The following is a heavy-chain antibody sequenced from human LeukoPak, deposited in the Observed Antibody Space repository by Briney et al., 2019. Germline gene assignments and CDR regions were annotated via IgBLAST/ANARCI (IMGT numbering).Heavy chain of an antibody. CDR3: ARGGSYVHY. Sequence: PTGGSLRLSCAASGFTFNSYEMNWVRQAPGKGLEWVSYINSGGGAIYYADSVKGRFTISRDNAKNSLYLQMNSLRADDTAVYYCARGGSYVHYWGQGTLVTVSS. CDR2: INSGGGAI. V-gene: IGHV3-48*03. J-gene: IGHJ4*02. D-gene: IGHD1-26*01. CDR1: GFTFNSYE.